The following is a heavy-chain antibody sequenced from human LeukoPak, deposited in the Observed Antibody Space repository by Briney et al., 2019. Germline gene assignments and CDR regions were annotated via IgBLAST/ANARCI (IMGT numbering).Heavy chain of an antibody. V-gene: IGHV3-23*01. D-gene: IGHD2-21*02. CDR2: ISGSGDST. CDR3: AKSHHVTAIDY. CDR1: GFTLRSYV. J-gene: IGHJ4*02. Sequence: GGSLRLSCVASGFTLRSYVMNWVRQTPGKGLEWVSSISGSGDSTFYADSVKGRFSISRDNSKNTLYLQMSSLRADDTAVYYCAKSHHVTAIDYWGQGTLVTVSS.